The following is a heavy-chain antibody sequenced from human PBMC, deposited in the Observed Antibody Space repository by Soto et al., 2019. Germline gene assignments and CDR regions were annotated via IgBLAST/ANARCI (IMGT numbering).Heavy chain of an antibody. CDR1: GYTFTNYG. CDR2: ITASNGNA. J-gene: IGHJ6*02. D-gene: IGHD2-2*01. CDR3: ARGASCSSTSCYDNFHYGLAV. Sequence: GPGVKNPGASLKVSCKASGYTFTNYGITWVRQAPGQGLEWMGWITASNGNANYAREIQGRLTLTRDTSTNTASMEVRSLRSDDTAVYYCARGASCSSTSCYDNFHYGLAVWGQGTTVIVSS. V-gene: IGHV1-18*01.